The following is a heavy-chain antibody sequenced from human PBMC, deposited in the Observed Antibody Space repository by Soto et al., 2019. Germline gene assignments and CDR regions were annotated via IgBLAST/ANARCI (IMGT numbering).Heavy chain of an antibody. CDR2: IFWNDEK. V-gene: IGHV2-5*01. CDR1: GFSLSTSGVG. Sequence: SGPTLVNPTQTLTLTCTFSGFSLSTSGVGVAWVRQPPGQALEWLAFIFWNDEKHYRPSLKSRVTIIKDTSKNQVVLTMTDMDPVDTATYYCAHRLDGPLDYWGQGTLVTVSS. J-gene: IGHJ4*02. CDR3: AHRLDGPLDY.